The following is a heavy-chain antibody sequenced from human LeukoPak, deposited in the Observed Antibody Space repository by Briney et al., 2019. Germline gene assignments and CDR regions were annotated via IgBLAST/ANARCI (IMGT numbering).Heavy chain of an antibody. CDR3: ARLDSSGWYPPHYYGMDV. V-gene: IGHV5-51*01. Sequence: GESLKISCKGSGYSFTSYWIAWVRQMPGKGLEWMGVIYPGDSDTRYSPSFQGQVTISADKSISTAYLKWSSLKASDTAMYYCARLDSSGWYPPHYYGMDVWGQGTTVTVSS. CDR1: GYSFTSYW. CDR2: IYPGDSDT. D-gene: IGHD6-19*01. J-gene: IGHJ6*02.